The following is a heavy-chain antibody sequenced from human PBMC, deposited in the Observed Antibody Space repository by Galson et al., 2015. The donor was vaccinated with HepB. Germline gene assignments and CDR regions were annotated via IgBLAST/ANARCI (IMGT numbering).Heavy chain of an antibody. CDR1: GDSVSSKSAA. CDR2: TYYRSKWYN. D-gene: IGHD6-13*01. V-gene: IGHV6-1*01. Sequence: CAISGDSVSSKSAAWNWIRQSPSRGLEWLGRTYYRSKWYNDYAVSMKSRIIINPDTSKNQFSLQLNSVTLEDTAVYYCARDLGAYSTSWSYWFDPWGQGTLVTVSS. J-gene: IGHJ5*02. CDR3: ARDLGAYSTSWSYWFDP.